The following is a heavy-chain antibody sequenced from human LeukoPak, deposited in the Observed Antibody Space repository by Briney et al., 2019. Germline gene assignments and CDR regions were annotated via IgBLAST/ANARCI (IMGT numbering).Heavy chain of an antibody. V-gene: IGHV4-39*07. Sequence: SETLSLTCNVSGDSISSGSYYWGWIRQPPGKGLEWIGSMFYSGRTYYTPSLKSRVTMSLDTSKNQFSLRVTSVTASDTAAYYCARQIAVVEPTDPNWFDSWGQGTLVTVSS. CDR2: MFYSGRT. CDR1: GDSISSGSYY. D-gene: IGHD2-21*01. J-gene: IGHJ5*01. CDR3: ARQIAVVEPTDPNWFDS.